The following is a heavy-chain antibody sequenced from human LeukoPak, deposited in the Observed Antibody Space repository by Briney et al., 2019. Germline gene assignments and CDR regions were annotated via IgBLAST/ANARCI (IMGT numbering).Heavy chain of an antibody. D-gene: IGHD3-22*01. J-gene: IGHJ4*02. Sequence: PGGSLRLSCAASGFTFSSYGMHWVRQAPGKGLEWVAFIRYDGSNKYYADSVKGRFTISRDNSKNTLYLQMNSLRAEDTAVYYCARVIGYDYYDSSGYYPTPGYWGQGTLVTVSS. CDR1: GFTFSSYG. CDR3: ARVIGYDYYDSSGYYPTPGY. V-gene: IGHV3-30*02. CDR2: IRYDGSNK.